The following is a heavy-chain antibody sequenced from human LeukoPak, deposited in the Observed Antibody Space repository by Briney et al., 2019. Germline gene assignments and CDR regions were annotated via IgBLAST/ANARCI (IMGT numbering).Heavy chain of an antibody. CDR3: ARLIAVAGYNWFDP. Sequence: SVKVSCKASGGTFSSYAISWVRQTPGQGLEWMGGIIPIFGTANYAQKFQGRVTITADESTSTAYMELSSLRSEDTAVYYCARLIAVAGYNWFDPWGQGTLVTVSS. J-gene: IGHJ5*02. CDR1: GGTFSSYA. V-gene: IGHV1-69*13. D-gene: IGHD6-19*01. CDR2: IIPIFGTA.